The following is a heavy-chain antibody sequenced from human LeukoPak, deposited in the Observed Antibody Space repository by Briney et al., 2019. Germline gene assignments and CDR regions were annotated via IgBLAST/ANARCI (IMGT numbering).Heavy chain of an antibody. CDR3: ARRGIISGWYWAYYFDY. V-gene: IGHV3-7*01. Sequence: TGGSLRLSCQASGFDFSDYIMSWVRQAPGKGLEWVANIEQDGGETYYVDSVKGRFTISRDNAKNSLSLQMNSLRAEDTAVYYCARRGIISGWYWAYYFDYWGQGTLVTVSS. D-gene: IGHD6-19*01. CDR1: GFDFSDYI. CDR2: IEQDGGET. J-gene: IGHJ4*02.